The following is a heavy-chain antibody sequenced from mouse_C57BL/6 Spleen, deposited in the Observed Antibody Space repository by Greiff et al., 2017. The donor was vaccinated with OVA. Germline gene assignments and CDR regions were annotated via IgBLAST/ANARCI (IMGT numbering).Heavy chain of an antibody. CDR3: ARYDYDGYAMDY. CDR1: GYTFTGTG. V-gene: IGHV1-53*01. CDR2: FNPGIGGL. D-gene: IGHD2-4*01. J-gene: IGHJ4*01. Sequence: VQLQQPGTELVKPGASVKLSCKASGYTFTGTGRHGGRRSPDQGLGWIGKFNPGIGGLNTNEKLKGKATLTVDKSSITSYMQLSSLTSEDSAVYYCARYDYDGYAMDYWGQGTSVTVSS.